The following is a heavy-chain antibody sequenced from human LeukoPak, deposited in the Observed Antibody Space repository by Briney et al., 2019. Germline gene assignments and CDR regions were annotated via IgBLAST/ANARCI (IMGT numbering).Heavy chain of an antibody. D-gene: IGHD3-3*01. CDR3: TTYYDYWSFDY. CDR2: IKSKSDGGTT. J-gene: IGHJ4*02. Sequence: PGGSLRLSCAASGFTFSNAWMSWVRQAPGKGLEWVGRIKSKSDGGTTDYAAFVKGRFTISRDDSKNTLFLQMNSLKAEDAAVYYCTTYYDYWSFDYWGQGTLVTASS. V-gene: IGHV3-15*01. CDR1: GFTFSNAW.